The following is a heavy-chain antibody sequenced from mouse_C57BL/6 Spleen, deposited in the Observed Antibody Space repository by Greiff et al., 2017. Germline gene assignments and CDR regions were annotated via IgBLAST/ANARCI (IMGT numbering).Heavy chain of an antibody. J-gene: IGHJ2*01. V-gene: IGHV1-82*01. CDR2: IYPGDGDT. Sequence: VKLQESGPELVKPGASVKISCKASGYAFSSSWMNWVKQRPGKGLEWIGRIYPGDGDTNYNGKFKGKATLTADKSSSTAYMQLSSLTSEDSAVYYCTRVGQSTYFDYWGQGTTLTVSS. D-gene: IGHD3-3*01. CDR3: TRVGQSTYFDY. CDR1: GYAFSSSW.